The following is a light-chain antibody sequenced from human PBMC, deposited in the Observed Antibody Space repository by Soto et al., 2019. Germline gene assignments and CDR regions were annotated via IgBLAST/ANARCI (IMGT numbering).Light chain of an antibody. Sequence: DIQMTQSPSTLSSSVGDRVTITCRVSQSVSSWLAWYQQKPGKAPKLLIYKASSLETGVPSRFSGSGTGTEFTLTISSLQPDDSATYYCQQYNSYPLTFGGGTKMEIK. CDR2: KAS. J-gene: IGKJ4*01. V-gene: IGKV1-5*03. CDR1: QSVSSW. CDR3: QQYNSYPLT.